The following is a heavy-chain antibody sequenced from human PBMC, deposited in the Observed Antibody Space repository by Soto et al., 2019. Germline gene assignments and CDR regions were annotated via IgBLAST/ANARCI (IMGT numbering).Heavy chain of an antibody. CDR2: IKQDGSEK. CDR3: ARYQWLPSAELDY. J-gene: IGHJ4*02. V-gene: IGHV3-7*01. D-gene: IGHD6-19*01. Sequence: PGGSRRLSCAASGFTFSSYWMSWVRQAPGKGLEWVANIKQDGSEKYYVDSVKGQFTISRDNAKNSLYLQMNSLRAEDTAVYYYARYQWLPSAELDYWGQGTLVTVSS. CDR1: GFTFSSYW.